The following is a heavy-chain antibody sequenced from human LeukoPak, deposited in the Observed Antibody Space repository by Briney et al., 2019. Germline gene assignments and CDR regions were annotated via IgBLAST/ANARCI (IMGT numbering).Heavy chain of an antibody. CDR3: ARDIENHFGGLDHYYYDF. V-gene: IGHV4-4*07. CDR2: IYNNEST. Sequence: SETLSLTCTVSGDAVYYWNWIRQPAGQGLEWIGRIYNNESTWSNPSLKSRVSMSIDTSKNQFSLKLMSVTAADAAVYYCARDIENHFGGLDHYYYDFWGKGTMVTVSS. CDR1: GDAVYY. J-gene: IGHJ4*02. D-gene: IGHD2-15*01.